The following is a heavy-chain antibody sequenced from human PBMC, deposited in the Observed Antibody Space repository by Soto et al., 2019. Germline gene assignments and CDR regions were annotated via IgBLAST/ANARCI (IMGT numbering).Heavy chain of an antibody. CDR1: GGSFSGYY. J-gene: IGHJ4*02. D-gene: IGHD3-16*01. CDR3: ARGLGGTFGEQGVVDS. Sequence: SETLSLTCAVYGGSFSGYYWSWIRQPPGKGLEWIGEINHSGSTNYNPSLKSRVTISVDTSKNQFSLKLSSVTAADTAVYYCARGLGGTFGEQGVVDSWGQGTLVTVSS. V-gene: IGHV4-34*01. CDR2: INHSGST.